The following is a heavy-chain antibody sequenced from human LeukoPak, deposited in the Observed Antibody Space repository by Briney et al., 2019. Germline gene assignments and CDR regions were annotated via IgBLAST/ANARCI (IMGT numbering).Heavy chain of an antibody. D-gene: IGHD4-17*01. J-gene: IGHJ4*02. V-gene: IGHV3-64D*06. Sequence: GGSLRLSCSASGFTFSDYAMHWVRQAPGRGLQFVSAISSSGDYTSYSDSVKGRFTISRDNSKNTLHLQMSSLRPEDTAVYFCVKRGRTSDYAYDYWGQGTLVTVSS. CDR1: GFTFSDYA. CDR3: VKRGRTSDYAYDY. CDR2: ISSSGDYT.